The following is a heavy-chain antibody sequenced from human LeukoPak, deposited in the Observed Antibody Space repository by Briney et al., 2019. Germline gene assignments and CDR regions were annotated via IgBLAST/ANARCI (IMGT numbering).Heavy chain of an antibody. CDR3: ARDSSGRNVYYDFWSGYYVNYAFDI. Sequence: ASVKVSCKASGYTFTSYGISWVRQAPGQGLEWMGWISAYNGNTNYAQKLQGRVTMTTDTSTSTAYMELRSLRSDDTAVYYCARDSSGRNVYYDFWSGYYVNYAFDIWGQGTMVTVSS. CDR1: GYTFTSYG. D-gene: IGHD3-3*01. CDR2: ISAYNGNT. J-gene: IGHJ3*02. V-gene: IGHV1-18*01.